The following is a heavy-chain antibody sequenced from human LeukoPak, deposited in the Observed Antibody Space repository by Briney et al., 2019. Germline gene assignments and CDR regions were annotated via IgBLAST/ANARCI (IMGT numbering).Heavy chain of an antibody. Sequence: GESLKISCKGSGYSFTSYWIGWVRQMPGKGLEWMGVIYPGDSDTRYSPSFQGQVTISADKSISTAYLQWSSLKASDTAVYYCARDRNVGYCSGGSCYVGTNWFDPWGQGTLVTVSS. J-gene: IGHJ5*02. CDR2: IYPGDSDT. D-gene: IGHD2-15*01. V-gene: IGHV5-51*01. CDR1: GYSFTSYW. CDR3: ARDRNVGYCSGGSCYVGTNWFDP.